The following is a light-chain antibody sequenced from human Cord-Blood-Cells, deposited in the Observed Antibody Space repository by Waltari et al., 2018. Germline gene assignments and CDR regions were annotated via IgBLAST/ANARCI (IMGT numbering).Light chain of an antibody. CDR1: SSDVGGYQY. CDR2: EVS. CDR3: SSYTSSSTLV. V-gene: IGLV2-14*01. J-gene: IGLJ2*01. Sequence: QSSLTPPAPVSGSPGQSITIPCTGPSSDVGGYQYVSWYQQHPGKAPKPMIYEVSNRPSGVSNRFSGSKSGNTASLTISGLQAEDEADYYCSSYTSSSTLVFGGGTKLTVL.